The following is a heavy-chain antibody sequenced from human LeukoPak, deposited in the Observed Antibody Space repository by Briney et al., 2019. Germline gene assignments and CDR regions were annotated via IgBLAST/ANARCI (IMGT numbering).Heavy chain of an antibody. J-gene: IGHJ4*02. CDR1: GVTVTSNY. D-gene: IGHD2-2*01. V-gene: IGHV3-66*01. CDR3: ARALPAASHTSFDY. CDR2: IYSGGST. Sequence: QSGGSLRLSCAASGVTVTSNYMSWVRQAPGKGLEWVSVIYSGGSTYYADSVKGRFTISRDISKNTFYLQMNSLRVEDTAVFYCARALPAASHTSFDYWGQGTLVTVSS.